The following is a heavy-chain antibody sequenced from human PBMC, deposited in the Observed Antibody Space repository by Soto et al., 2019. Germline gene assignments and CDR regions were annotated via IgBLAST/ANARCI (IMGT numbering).Heavy chain of an antibody. D-gene: IGHD3-10*01. CDR2: INPSGGST. Sequence: ASATVSCKASGYTFTSYYMHWVRQTPGQGLEWMGKINPSGGSTSYAQKYQGRVTMTRDTSTSTVYMELSSLRSEDTAVYYCARGRSYYGSGSPEPFDYWGQGTLVTVSS. CDR1: GYTFTSYY. J-gene: IGHJ4*02. CDR3: ARGRSYYGSGSPEPFDY. V-gene: IGHV1-46*03.